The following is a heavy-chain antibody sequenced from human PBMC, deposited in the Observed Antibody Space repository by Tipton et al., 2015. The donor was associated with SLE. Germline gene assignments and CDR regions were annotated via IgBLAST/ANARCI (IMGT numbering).Heavy chain of an antibody. V-gene: IGHV4-39*07. Sequence: TLSLTCTVSGGSISSSSYYWGWIRQPPGKGLEWIGSIYYSGGTYYNPSLKSRVTISVDTSKNQFSLKLSSVTAADTAVYYCARGGGNWGFAFDIWGQGTMVTVSS. CDR2: IYYSGGT. CDR3: ARGGGNWGFAFDI. D-gene: IGHD7-27*01. CDR1: GGSISSSSYY. J-gene: IGHJ3*02.